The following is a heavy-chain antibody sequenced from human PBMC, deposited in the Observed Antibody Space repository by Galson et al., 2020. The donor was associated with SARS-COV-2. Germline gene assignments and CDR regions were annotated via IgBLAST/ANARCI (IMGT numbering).Heavy chain of an antibody. D-gene: IGHD2-8*02. CDR3: ASLRLVRIRNYYYGMDV. V-gene: IGHV3-11*04. J-gene: IGHJ6*02. CDR2: ISSSGSTI. Sequence: NSGGSLRLSCAASGFTFSDYYMSWIRQAPGKGLEWVSYISSSGSTIYYADSVKGRFTISRDNAKNSLYLQMNSLRAEDTAVYYCASLRLVRIRNYYYGMDVWGQGTTVTVSS. CDR1: GFTFSDYY.